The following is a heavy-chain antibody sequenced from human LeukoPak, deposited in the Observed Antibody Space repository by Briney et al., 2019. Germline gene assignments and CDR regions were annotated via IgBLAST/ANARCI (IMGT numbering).Heavy chain of an antibody. CDR1: GFTFSTYV. CDR2: INSNGDEI. CDR3: ANWIGSSSRDY. J-gene: IGHJ4*02. Sequence: GGSLRLSCAASGFTFSTYVMTWVRQAPGKGLEWVSGINSNGDEIYYADSVRGRFTISRDNSNNALYLQMDSLRTEDTAVYYCANWIGSSSRDYWGQGTLVTVSS. D-gene: IGHD6-6*01. V-gene: IGHV3-23*01.